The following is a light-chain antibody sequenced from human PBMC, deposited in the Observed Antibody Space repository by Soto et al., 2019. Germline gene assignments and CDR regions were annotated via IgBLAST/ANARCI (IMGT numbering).Light chain of an antibody. CDR1: QSISSW. CDR2: KAS. J-gene: IGKJ2*01. Sequence: DIQMTQSPSTLSASVGDRVTITCRASQSISSWLAWYQQKPGKAPKLLIYKASSLESGVPSRFSGSGSGTEFTLTISSLQPDDFATYYCQQYNNSFXQGTKVDIK. CDR3: QQYNNS. V-gene: IGKV1-5*03.